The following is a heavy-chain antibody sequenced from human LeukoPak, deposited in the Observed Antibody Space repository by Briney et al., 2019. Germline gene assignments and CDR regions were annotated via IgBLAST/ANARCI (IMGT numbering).Heavy chain of an antibody. J-gene: IGHJ4*02. Sequence: GGSLRLSCAVSGFTVSTNHMTRVRQAPGKGLEWVSAINDVDTPYYADTVRGRFTISRDSAKNTLYLQMKSLRAEDTAVYYCARDMIHSSGAFDSWGQGTLVTVSS. D-gene: IGHD3-22*01. CDR2: INDVDTP. CDR1: GFTVSTNH. CDR3: ARDMIHSSGAFDS. V-gene: IGHV3-53*01.